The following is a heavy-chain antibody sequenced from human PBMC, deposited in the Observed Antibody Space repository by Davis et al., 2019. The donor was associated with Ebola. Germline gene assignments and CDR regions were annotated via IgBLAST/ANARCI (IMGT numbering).Heavy chain of an antibody. CDR1: GDSVSSHTAA. Sequence: SQTLSLTCAISGDSVSSHTAAWNCIRQSPSRGLEWLGRTYYRSKWFVDYAVSVKSRMTINSDTSKNQFSLQLSSVTPEDTAVYYCARDPPYDQGYDYWGQGILVTVSS. CDR3: ARDPPYDQGYDY. V-gene: IGHV6-1*01. D-gene: IGHD3-22*01. J-gene: IGHJ4*02. CDR2: TYYRSKWFV.